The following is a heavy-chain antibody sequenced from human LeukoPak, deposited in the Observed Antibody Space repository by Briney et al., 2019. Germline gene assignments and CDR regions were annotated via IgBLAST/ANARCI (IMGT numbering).Heavy chain of an antibody. V-gene: IGHV3-7*01. CDR2: IKEDGSEK. CDR1: GLTFSSSW. J-gene: IGHJ6*03. D-gene: IGHD4-17*01. Sequence: GGSLRLSCAASGLTFSSSWMSWVCQAPGKGLEWVANIKEDGSEKYYVDSVKGRFTISRDNAKNSLYLQMNSLRAEDTAVYYCARAIGDYYYYFYMDVWGKGTTVTISS. CDR3: ARAIGDYYYYFYMDV.